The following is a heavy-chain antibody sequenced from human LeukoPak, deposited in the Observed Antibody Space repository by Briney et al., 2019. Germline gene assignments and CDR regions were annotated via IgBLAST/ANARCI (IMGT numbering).Heavy chain of an antibody. D-gene: IGHD6-19*01. J-gene: IGHJ1*01. CDR3: ARVSQYSSGWYPRLAEYFQH. Sequence: ASVKVSCKASGYTFTGYYMHWVRQAPGQGLEWMGWINPNSGGTNYAQKFQGRVTMTRDTSISTAYMELSRLRSDDTAVYYCARVSQYSSGWYPRLAEYFQHWGQGTLVTVSS. CDR2: INPNSGGT. V-gene: IGHV1-2*02. CDR1: GYTFTGYY.